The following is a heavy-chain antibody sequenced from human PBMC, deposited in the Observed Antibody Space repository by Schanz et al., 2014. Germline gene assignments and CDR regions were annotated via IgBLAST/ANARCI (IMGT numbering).Heavy chain of an antibody. J-gene: IGHJ4*02. CDR2: IYASGAT. CDR1: GFTLSSYS. D-gene: IGHD4-17*01. V-gene: IGHV3-66*04. CDR3: ARPRFDYGEVDY. Sequence: VQLVESGGGVVQPGRSLRLSCAAYGFTLSSYSMNWVRQAPGKGLEWVSTIYASGATYYADSVKRRFTISRDISKNTLHLQVTSLRAEDTAVYYCARPRFDYGEVDYWGQGTLVTVSS.